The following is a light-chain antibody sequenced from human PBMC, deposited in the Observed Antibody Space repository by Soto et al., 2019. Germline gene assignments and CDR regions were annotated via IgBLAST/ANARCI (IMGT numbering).Light chain of an antibody. J-gene: IGKJ5*01. Sequence: EVVMRQSPATLSVSPGEGATLSCRASQVIVDTLAWYQHKPGQAPMLLIYGASNRATGIPDRFSGSGSGTDFTLTISRLEPEDFAVYYCQHYGSSPPITFGQGTRLEIK. V-gene: IGKV3-20*01. CDR3: QHYGSSPPIT. CDR1: QVIVDT. CDR2: GAS.